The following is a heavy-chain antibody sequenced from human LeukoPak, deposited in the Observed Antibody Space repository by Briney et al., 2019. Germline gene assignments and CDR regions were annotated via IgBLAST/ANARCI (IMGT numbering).Heavy chain of an antibody. Sequence: GASVKVSCKASGYTFTSYDINWVRQATGQGLEWMGWMNPNSGNTGYAQKFQGRVTMTRNTSISTAYMELSSLRSEDTAVYYCARGTTAKGSGAFDIWGQGTMVTVSS. CDR1: GYTFTSYD. CDR3: ARGTTAKGSGAFDI. CDR2: MNPNSGNT. D-gene: IGHD5-18*01. V-gene: IGHV1-8*01. J-gene: IGHJ3*02.